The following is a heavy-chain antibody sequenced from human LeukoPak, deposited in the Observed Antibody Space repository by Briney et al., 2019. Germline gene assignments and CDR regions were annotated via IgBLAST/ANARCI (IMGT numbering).Heavy chain of an antibody. CDR3: ARDTYGSGSYWTYFDY. D-gene: IGHD3-10*01. J-gene: IGHJ4*02. V-gene: IGHV4-31*03. CDR2: IYYSGST. Sequence: SETLSLTCTVSGGSISSGGYYWSWIRQHPGKGLEWIGYIYYSGSTHYNPSLKSRVTISVDTSKNQFSLKLSSVTAADTAVYYCARDTYGSGSYWTYFDYGGQGTLVTVSS. CDR1: GGSISSGGYY.